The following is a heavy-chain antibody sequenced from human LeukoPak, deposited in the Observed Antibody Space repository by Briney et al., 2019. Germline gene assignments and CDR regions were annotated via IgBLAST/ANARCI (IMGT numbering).Heavy chain of an antibody. Sequence: PSETLSLTCAVSGYSISSGYYWGWIRQPPGKGLEWIGSIYHSGSTYYNPSLKSRVTISVDTSKNQFSPKLSSVTAADTAVYYCARYRSGYPDTLDYWGQGTLVTVSS. V-gene: IGHV4-38-2*01. CDR1: GYSISSGYY. CDR3: ARYRSGYPDTLDY. J-gene: IGHJ4*02. D-gene: IGHD3-3*01. CDR2: IYHSGST.